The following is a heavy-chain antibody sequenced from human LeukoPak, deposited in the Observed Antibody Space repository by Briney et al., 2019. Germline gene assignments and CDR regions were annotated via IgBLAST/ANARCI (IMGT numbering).Heavy chain of an antibody. J-gene: IGHJ4*02. CDR1: GFTFSSYA. CDR2: ISGSGGGT. CDR3: AKTTTGYSSGRYPGWPVDY. D-gene: IGHD6-19*01. V-gene: IGHV3-23*01. Sequence: GGSLRLSCAASGFTFSSYAVSWVRQPPGKGLEWVSAISGSGGGTYYADSVKGRFTISRDNSRNTVYLQMSSLSTEDTAVYHCAKTTTGYSSGRYPGWPVDYWGQGTLVSVSS.